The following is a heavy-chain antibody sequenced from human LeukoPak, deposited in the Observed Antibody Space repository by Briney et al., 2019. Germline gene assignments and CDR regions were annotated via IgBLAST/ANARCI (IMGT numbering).Heavy chain of an antibody. CDR3: ARDRGDDYFDY. CDR1: GFTFSSYS. D-gene: IGHD4-17*01. CDR2: ISSSSNYI. V-gene: IGHV3-21*01. J-gene: IGHJ4*02. Sequence: GGSLRLSCAASGFTFSSYSMNWVRQAPGKGLEWVSSISSSSNYIYYADSVKGRFTISRDNAKNSLYLQMNSLRAEDTAVYYCARDRGDDYFDYWGQGTLVTVSS.